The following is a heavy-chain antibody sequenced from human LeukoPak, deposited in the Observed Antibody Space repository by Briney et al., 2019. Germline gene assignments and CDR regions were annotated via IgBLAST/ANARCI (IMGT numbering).Heavy chain of an antibody. J-gene: IGHJ5*02. CDR2: INPNSGGT. Sequence: ASVKVSCKASGYTFTGYYMHWVRQAPGQGLEWMGWINPNSGGTNYAQKFQGRVTMTRGTSISTAYMELSRLRSDDTAVYYCARVFRAAIRVNWFDPWGQGTLVTVSS. V-gene: IGHV1-2*02. D-gene: IGHD2-2*01. CDR3: ARVFRAAIRVNWFDP. CDR1: GYTFTGYY.